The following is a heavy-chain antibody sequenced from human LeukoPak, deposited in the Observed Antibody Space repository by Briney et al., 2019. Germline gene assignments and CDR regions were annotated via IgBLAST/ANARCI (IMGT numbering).Heavy chain of an antibody. J-gene: IGHJ4*02. Sequence: GGSLRLSCAASGFTFNTYDMSWVRQAPGKGLEWVSTIRRSGSNIYYADSVKGRFTISRDNAKNSLYLQMNSLRAEDTAVYYCARGSTVTTNPLFDYWGQGTLVTVSS. CDR1: GFTFNTYD. CDR3: ARGSTVTTNPLFDY. V-gene: IGHV3-21*01. CDR2: IRRSGSNI. D-gene: IGHD4-17*01.